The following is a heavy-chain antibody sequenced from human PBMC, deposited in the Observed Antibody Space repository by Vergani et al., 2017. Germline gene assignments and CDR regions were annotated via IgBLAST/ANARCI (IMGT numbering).Heavy chain of an antibody. J-gene: IGHJ6*02. Sequence: EVQLVESGGGLVQPGRSLRLSCAASGFTFDDYAMHWVRQAPGKGLEWVSGISWNSGSIGYADSVKGRFTISRDNAKNSLYLQMNSLRAKDMALYYCAKDGGYDPYYYYGMDVWGQGTTVTVSS. CDR1: GFTFDDYA. CDR3: AKDGGYDPYYYYGMDV. D-gene: IGHD5-12*01. CDR2: ISWNSGSI. V-gene: IGHV3-9*03.